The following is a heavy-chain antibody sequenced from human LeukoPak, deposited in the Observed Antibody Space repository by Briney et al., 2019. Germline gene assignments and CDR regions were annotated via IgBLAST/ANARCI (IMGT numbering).Heavy chain of an antibody. D-gene: IGHD3-10*01. Sequence: SETLSLTCTVSRGSISSYYWSWIRQPPGKGLEWIGYIYYSGSTNYNPSLKSRVTISVGTSKNQFSLKLSSVTAADTAVYYCARARWRRYPGITMVRGVPHFDYWGQGTLVTVSS. J-gene: IGHJ4*02. CDR3: ARARWRRYPGITMVRGVPHFDY. V-gene: IGHV4-59*01. CDR1: RGSISSYY. CDR2: IYYSGST.